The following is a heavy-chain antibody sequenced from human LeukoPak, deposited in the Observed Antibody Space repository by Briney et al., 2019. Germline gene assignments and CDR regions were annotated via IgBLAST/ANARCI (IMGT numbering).Heavy chain of an antibody. CDR2: ISGSGGST. J-gene: IGHJ4*02. CDR3: AKGRLGYCSSTSC. D-gene: IGHD2-2*01. CDR1: GFTFSSYA. Sequence: QPGGSLRLSCAASGFTFSSYAMSWVRQAPGKGLEWVSAISGSGGSTYYADFVKGRFTISRDNSKNTLYLQMNSLRAEDTAVYYCAKGRLGYCSSTSCWGQGTLVTVSS. V-gene: IGHV3-23*01.